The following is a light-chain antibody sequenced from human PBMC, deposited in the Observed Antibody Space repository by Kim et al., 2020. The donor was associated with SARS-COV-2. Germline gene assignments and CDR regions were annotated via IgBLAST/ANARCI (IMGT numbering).Light chain of an antibody. CDR1: QSITGW. CDR2: DAS. Sequence: DIQMTQSPTTLSASVGDRVTMTCRASQSITGWLAWYQQKPGKAPKLLIYDASSLKRGVPSRFRGSGSVTEFTLPISSLQPDDFATYHRHQYNSYSHTFGQGPKLEL. CDR3: HQYNSYSHT. J-gene: IGKJ2*01. V-gene: IGKV1-5*01.